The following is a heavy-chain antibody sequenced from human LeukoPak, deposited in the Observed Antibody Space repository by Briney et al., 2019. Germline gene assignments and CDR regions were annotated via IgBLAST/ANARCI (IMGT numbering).Heavy chain of an antibody. V-gene: IGHV3-30-3*01. CDR2: ISYDGSNK. CDR1: GFTFSSYA. D-gene: IGHD3-22*01. J-gene: IGHJ4*02. CDR3: ASVVIGYYFDY. Sequence: PGRSLRLSCAASGFTFSSYAMHWVRQAPGKGLEWVAVISYDGSNKYYADSVKGRLTISRDNSKNTLYLQMNSLRAEDTAVYYCASVVIGYYFDYWGQGTLVTVSS.